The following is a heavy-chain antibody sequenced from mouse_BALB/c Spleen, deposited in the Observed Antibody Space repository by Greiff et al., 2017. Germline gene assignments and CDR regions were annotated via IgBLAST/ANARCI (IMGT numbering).Heavy chain of an antibody. Sequence: VQLQQSGAELVKPGASVKLSCTASGYTFTSYYMYWVKQRPGQGLEWIGEINPSNGGTNFNEKFKSKTTLTVDKSSSTAYMQLSSLTSEDSAVYYCARHPGNCPAWFAYWGQGTPVTVSA. CDR2: INPSNGGT. J-gene: IGHJ3*01. V-gene: IGHV1S81*02. D-gene: IGHD2-1*01. CDR3: ARHPGNCPAWFAY. CDR1: GYTFTSYY.